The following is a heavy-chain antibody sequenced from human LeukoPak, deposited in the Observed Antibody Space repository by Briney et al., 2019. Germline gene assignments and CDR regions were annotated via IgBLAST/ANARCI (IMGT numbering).Heavy chain of an antibody. J-gene: IGHJ3*01. D-gene: IGHD4-23*01. Sequence: PSETLSLTCSVSGGSISSYYWSWIRQPPGKGLEWIGYIFHTGSTNYNPSLKSRVTMSVDTPKNQVSLRLSSVTAADTAVYYCAKIRSGGGSFDVWGQGAMVTVSS. CDR2: IFHTGST. V-gene: IGHV4-59*01. CDR3: AKIRSGGGSFDV. CDR1: GGSISSYY.